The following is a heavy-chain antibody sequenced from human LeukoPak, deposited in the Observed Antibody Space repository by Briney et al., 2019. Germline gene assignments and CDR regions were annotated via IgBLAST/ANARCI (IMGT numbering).Heavy chain of an antibody. D-gene: IGHD3-3*01. V-gene: IGHV3-66*01. Sequence: GGSLRLSCAASEFSVGSNYMTWVRQAPGKGLEWVSLIYSGGSTYYADSVKGRFTISRDNSKNTLYLQMNSLRAEDTAVYYCARDIEGTLEDPWGQGTLVTVSS. CDR3: ARDIEGTLEDP. CDR1: EFSVGSNY. J-gene: IGHJ5*02. CDR2: IYSGGST.